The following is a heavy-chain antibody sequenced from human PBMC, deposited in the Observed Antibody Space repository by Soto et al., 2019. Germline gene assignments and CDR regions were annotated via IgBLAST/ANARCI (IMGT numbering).Heavy chain of an antibody. Sequence: PGGSLRLSCPPSGFAFSANGLHGVRQPPGRGREWVAVISYDGSNQYHADSVKGRFTISRDNSKNTLFLQMNNLRAEDTAVYYCARDSGYGSGASVNHYLDYWGHGTLVTVSS. CDR3: ARDSGYGSGASVNHYLDY. CDR1: GFAFSANG. CDR2: ISYDGSNQ. J-gene: IGHJ4*01. V-gene: IGHV3-30*03. D-gene: IGHD3-10*01.